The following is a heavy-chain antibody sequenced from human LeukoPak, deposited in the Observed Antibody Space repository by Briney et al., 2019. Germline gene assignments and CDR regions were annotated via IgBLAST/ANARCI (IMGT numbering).Heavy chain of an antibody. CDR2: IIPIFGTA. J-gene: IGHJ4*02. CDR1: GGTFSSYA. Sequence: SVNVSCKSSGGTFSSYAISWVRQAPGQGLEWMGGIIPIFGTANYAQKFQGRVTITADKSTSTAYMELSSLRSEDTAVYYCAMEHSSGWYGVDYWGQGTLVTVSS. CDR3: AMEHSSGWYGVDY. D-gene: IGHD6-19*01. V-gene: IGHV1-69*06.